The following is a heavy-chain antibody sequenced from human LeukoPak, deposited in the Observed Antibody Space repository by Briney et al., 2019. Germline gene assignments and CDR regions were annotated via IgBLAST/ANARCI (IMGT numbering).Heavy chain of an antibody. J-gene: IGHJ4*02. Sequence: GGSLRLSCAASGFTFSSYWMSWVRQAPGKGLEWVANIKQDGSEKYYVDSVKGRFTISSDNAKNSLDLQMNSRRAEDTAVYYWARVCIKTRCFAFWGQGTVVTVSS. D-gene: IGHD3-10*01. CDR2: IKQDGSEK. CDR1: GFTFSSYW. CDR3: ARVCIKTRCFAF. V-gene: IGHV3-7*04.